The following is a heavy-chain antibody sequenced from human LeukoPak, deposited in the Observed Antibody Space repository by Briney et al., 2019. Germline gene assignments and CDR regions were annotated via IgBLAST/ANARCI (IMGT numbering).Heavy chain of an antibody. J-gene: IGHJ4*02. V-gene: IGHV4-59*01. Sequence: PSETLSLTCTVSGGSISSYYWSWIRQPPGKGLEWIGYVYYSGSTNYNPSLKSRVTISVDTSKNQFSLNLNSVTAADTAVYYCASSRGDFWSGPKLWGQGTLVTVSS. CDR1: GGSISSYY. D-gene: IGHD3-3*01. CDR2: VYYSGST. CDR3: ASSRGDFWSGPKL.